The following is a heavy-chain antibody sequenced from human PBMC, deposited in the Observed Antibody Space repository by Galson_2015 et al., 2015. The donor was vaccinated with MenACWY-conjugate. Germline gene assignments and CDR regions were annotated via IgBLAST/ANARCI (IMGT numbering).Heavy chain of an antibody. D-gene: IGHD5-12*01. J-gene: IGHJ4*02. CDR3: ARDSPGGGYEIDY. CDR1: GFTFSSYA. CDR2: TSYDGSKK. Sequence: SLRLSCAASGFTFSSYAMHWVRQAPGKGLEWVAVTSYDGSKKYYADSVKGRFTISRDNSKNMLYLQMDSLRTEDTAVYYCARDSPGGGYEIDYWGQGTLVTVSS. V-gene: IGHV3-30*04.